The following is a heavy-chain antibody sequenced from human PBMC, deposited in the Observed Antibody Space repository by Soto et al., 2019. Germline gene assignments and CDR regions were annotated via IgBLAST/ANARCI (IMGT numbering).Heavy chain of an antibody. D-gene: IGHD6-13*01. CDR1: GYSFTSYW. V-gene: IGHV5-51*01. CDR2: IYPGDSDT. J-gene: IGHJ6*02. CDR3: AGVWEGQKQQPPKYYYGMDV. Sequence: GESLKISCKGSGYSFTSYWIGWVRQMPGKGLEWMGIIYPGDSDTRYSPSFQGQVTISADKSISTAYLQWSSLKASDTAMYYCAGVWEGQKQQPPKYYYGMDVWGQGTTVTVSS.